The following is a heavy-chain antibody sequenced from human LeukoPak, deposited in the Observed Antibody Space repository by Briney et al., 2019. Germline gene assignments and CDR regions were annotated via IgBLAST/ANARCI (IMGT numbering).Heavy chain of an antibody. Sequence: PSETLSLTCAVYGGSFSGYYWSWIRQPPGKGLEWIGEINHSGSTNYNPSLKSRVTISVDTSKNQFSLKLSSVTAADTALYHCARDPGFYYDSRETHYDYWGQGTLVTVSS. CDR3: ARDPGFYYDSRETHYDY. CDR1: GGSFSGYY. V-gene: IGHV4-34*01. J-gene: IGHJ4*02. CDR2: INHSGST. D-gene: IGHD3-22*01.